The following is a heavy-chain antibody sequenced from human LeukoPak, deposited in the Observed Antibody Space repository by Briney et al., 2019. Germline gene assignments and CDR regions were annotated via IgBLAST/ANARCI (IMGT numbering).Heavy chain of an antibody. V-gene: IGHV3-48*01. CDR3: ARGSTYYDSSGQVPFDY. CDR2: ISGSSSTI. J-gene: IGHJ4*02. D-gene: IGHD3-22*01. Sequence: GGSLRLSCAASGFTFSSYSMKLVRQAPGKGLEWGSYISGSSSTIYYADSVKGRFTISRDNGKNTLYLQMNSLRAEDTAVYYCARGSTYYDSSGQVPFDYWGQGTLVTVSS. CDR1: GFTFSSYS.